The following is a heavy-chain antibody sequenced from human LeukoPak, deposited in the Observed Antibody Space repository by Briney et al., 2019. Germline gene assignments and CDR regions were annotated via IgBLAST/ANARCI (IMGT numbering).Heavy chain of an antibody. D-gene: IGHD3-3*01. Sequence: GGLRLSCAASGFTFSSYAMSWVRQAPGKGLEWVSAISGSGGSTYYADSVKGRFTISRDNSKNTLYLQMNSLRAEDTAVYYCAKVLRFLTNYFDYWGQGTLVTVSS. V-gene: IGHV3-23*01. CDR3: AKVLRFLTNYFDY. CDR1: GFTFSSYA. J-gene: IGHJ4*02. CDR2: ISGSGGST.